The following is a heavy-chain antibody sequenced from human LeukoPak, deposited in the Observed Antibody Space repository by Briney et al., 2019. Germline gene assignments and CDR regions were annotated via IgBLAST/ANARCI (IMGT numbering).Heavy chain of an antibody. CDR3: ANGFCSGGSCPPEFHY. D-gene: IGHD2-15*01. Sequence: GGSLRLSCAASGFTFSSYAMSWVRQAPGKGLEWVSVISGSGTSTYYADSVKGRFTISRDNSKNTLYLQMNSLRAEGTAVYYCANGFCSGGSCPPEFHYWGQGTLVTVSS. J-gene: IGHJ4*02. CDR1: GFTFSSYA. CDR2: ISGSGTST. V-gene: IGHV3-23*01.